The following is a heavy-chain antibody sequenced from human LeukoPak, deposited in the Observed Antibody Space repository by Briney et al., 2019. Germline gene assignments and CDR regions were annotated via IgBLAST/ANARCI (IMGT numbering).Heavy chain of an antibody. CDR1: GYTFTGYY. V-gene: IGHV1-2*02. Sequence: RASVKVSCKASGYTFTGYYMHWVRQAPGQGLEWMGWINPNSGGTNYAQKFQGRVTMTRNTSISTAYMELSSLRSEDTAVYYCARGVTMVRGVMGAIDYWGQGTLVTVSS. J-gene: IGHJ4*02. CDR2: INPNSGGT. D-gene: IGHD3-10*01. CDR3: ARGVTMVRGVMGAIDY.